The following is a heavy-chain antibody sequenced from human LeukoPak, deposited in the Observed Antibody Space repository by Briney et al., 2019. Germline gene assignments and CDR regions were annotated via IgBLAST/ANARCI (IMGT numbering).Heavy chain of an antibody. V-gene: IGHV1-69*01. CDR1: GGTFSSYA. J-gene: IGHJ4*02. CDR2: IIPIFGTA. CDR3: ARKLAARLSEDY. D-gene: IGHD5-12*01. Sequence: ASVKVSCKASGGTFSSYAISWVRQAPGQGLEWMGGIIPIFGTANYAQKFQGRVTITADESTSTAYMELSSLRSEDTAVYYCARKLAARLSEDYWGQGTLVTVSS.